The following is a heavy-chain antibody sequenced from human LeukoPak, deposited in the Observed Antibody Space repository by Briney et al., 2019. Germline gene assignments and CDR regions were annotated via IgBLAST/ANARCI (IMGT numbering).Heavy chain of an antibody. CDR2: IYYSGST. Sequence: SETLSLTCTVSGGSISSYYWSWIRQPPGKGLEWIGYIYYSGSTNYNPSLKSRVTISVDTSKNQFSLKLSSVTAADTAVYYCARGGYRDAFDIWAKGQWSPSLQ. D-gene: IGHD3-16*02. V-gene: IGHV4-59*01. CDR1: GGSISSYY. J-gene: IGHJ3*02. CDR3: ARGGYRDAFDI.